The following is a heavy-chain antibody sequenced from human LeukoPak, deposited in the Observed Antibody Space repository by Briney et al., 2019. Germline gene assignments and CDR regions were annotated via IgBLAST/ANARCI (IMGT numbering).Heavy chain of an antibody. Sequence: GGSLRLSCAASGFTFSTYGMTWVRQAPGKGLEWVSAISGSAATTFYADSVKGRFTISRDNSKNTLYLQMNSLRAEDTAVYYCAKVGRSSRHYFDYWGQGTLVTVSS. CDR1: GFTFSTYG. CDR3: AKVGRSSRHYFDY. J-gene: IGHJ4*02. D-gene: IGHD6-13*01. CDR2: ISGSAATT. V-gene: IGHV3-23*01.